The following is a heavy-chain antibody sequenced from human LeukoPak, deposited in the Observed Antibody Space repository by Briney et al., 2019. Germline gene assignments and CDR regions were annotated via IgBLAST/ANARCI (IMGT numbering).Heavy chain of an antibody. V-gene: IGHV4-39*01. CDR1: GDSISSSSYY. CDR2: IYYSGST. J-gene: IGHJ4*02. D-gene: IGHD3-9*01. Sequence: SESLSLTWTVSGDSISSSSYYWGWIRQPPGKGLEWIGSIYYSGSTYYNPSLKSRVTISVDTSKNQFSLRLSSVTAADTAVYYCARLSPTDPYYDILTGYYNVPRHFDYWGQGTLVTVSS. CDR3: ARLSPTDPYYDILTGYYNVPRHFDY.